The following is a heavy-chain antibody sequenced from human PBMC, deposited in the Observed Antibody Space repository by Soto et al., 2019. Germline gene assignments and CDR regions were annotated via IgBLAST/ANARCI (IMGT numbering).Heavy chain of an antibody. Sequence: QVQLQQWGAGLLKPSETLSLTCAVYGGSFSGYYWTWIRQSPEKGLEWIGEVNHSGTTYYNPSLKTQVTISVHTPKNQCSLKMSSVTAADTAVYYCARGIGYCSSINCYSSRRLRFDSWGQGTLVTVSS. CDR3: ARGIGYCSSINCYSSRRLRFDS. CDR2: VNHSGTT. J-gene: IGHJ4*02. CDR1: GGSFSGYY. V-gene: IGHV4-34*01. D-gene: IGHD2-2*01.